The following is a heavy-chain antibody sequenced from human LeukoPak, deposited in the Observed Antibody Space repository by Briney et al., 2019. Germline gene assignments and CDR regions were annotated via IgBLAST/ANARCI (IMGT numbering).Heavy chain of an antibody. V-gene: IGHV4-34*01. Sequence: PSQTLSLTSAVYGASFSVYYWSCIRQPPGKGLEWLAEINHSGSTNYNPSLKSRVTISADTSKNQFSLKVRSVTAADTAVYYCTSSFLGYCSGGSCYPNYWGQGTLVTVSS. D-gene: IGHD2-15*01. CDR2: INHSGST. CDR1: GASFSVYY. CDR3: TSSFLGYCSGGSCYPNY. J-gene: IGHJ4*02.